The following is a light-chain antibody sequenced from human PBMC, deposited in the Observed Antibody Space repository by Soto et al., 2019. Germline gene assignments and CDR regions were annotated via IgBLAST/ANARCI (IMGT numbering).Light chain of an antibody. CDR2: GAS. V-gene: IGKV3-11*01. CDR1: QSVGSG. J-gene: IGKJ3*01. Sequence: EVVVTQSPATMSVSPGERATLSCRASQSVGSGLSWYQQKPDQAPRHLIYGASTRATDIPARLSGSRSGTDFTLTISSLDPEYFAVYYCQQRSNWPVTFGPGTKVDIK. CDR3: QQRSNWPVT.